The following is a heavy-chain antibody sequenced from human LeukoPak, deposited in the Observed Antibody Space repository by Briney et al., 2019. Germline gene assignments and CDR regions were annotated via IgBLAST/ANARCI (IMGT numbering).Heavy chain of an antibody. D-gene: IGHD3-10*01. CDR3: ARAPYGSGSYLDY. V-gene: IGHV3-74*01. J-gene: IGHJ4*02. CDR1: GFTFSSYW. Sequence: PGGSLRLSCAASGFTFSSYWMHWVRQAPGKGLVWVSRINSDGSSTSYADSVKGRFTISRDNAKNSLYLQMNSLRAEDTAVYYCARAPYGSGSYLDYWGQGTLVTVSS. CDR2: INSDGSST.